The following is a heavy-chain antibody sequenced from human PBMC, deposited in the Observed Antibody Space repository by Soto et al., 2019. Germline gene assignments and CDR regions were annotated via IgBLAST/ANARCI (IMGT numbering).Heavy chain of an antibody. CDR1: GYSFTSYW. J-gene: IGHJ4*02. CDR2: IYPGDSDT. CDR3: ARDSDPRMVRGIITDDFDY. V-gene: IGHV5-51*01. D-gene: IGHD3-10*01. Sequence: GESLKISCKASGYSFTSYWIGWVRQMPGKGLEWMGIIYPGDSDTRYSPSFQGQVTISADKSITTAYLQWSSLKASDTALYYCARDSDPRMVRGIITDDFDYWGLGTLVTVSS.